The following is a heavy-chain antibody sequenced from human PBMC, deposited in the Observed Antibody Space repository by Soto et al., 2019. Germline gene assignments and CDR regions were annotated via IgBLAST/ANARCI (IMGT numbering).Heavy chain of an antibody. CDR3: AADGINYYGVFMLDAFAI. V-gene: IGHV1-58*01. CDR2: IVVGSGNT. D-gene: IGHD3-16*01. CDR1: GFTFTSSA. Sequence: SVKVSCKASGFTFTSSAVQWVRQARGQRLEWIGWIVVGSGNTNYAQKFQERVTITRDMSTSTAYMELSSLRSEDTAVYYCAADGINYYGVFMLDAFAIWGQATMVTVSS. J-gene: IGHJ3*02.